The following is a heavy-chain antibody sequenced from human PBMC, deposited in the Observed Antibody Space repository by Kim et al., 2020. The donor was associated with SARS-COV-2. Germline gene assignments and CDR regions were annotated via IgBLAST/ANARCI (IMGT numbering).Heavy chain of an antibody. J-gene: IGHJ4*02. CDR1: GYTLTGYY. Sequence: ASVKVSCKASGYTLTGYYMDWVRQAPGQGLEWMGRINPKSGGTNYAEKFQGRVTMTRDTSISTVYMELSRLGSDDTAVYYCARDSSQLELGDYWGQGTLVTVSS. V-gene: IGHV1-2*06. CDR2: INPKSGGT. CDR3: ARDSSQLELGDY. D-gene: IGHD1-1*01.